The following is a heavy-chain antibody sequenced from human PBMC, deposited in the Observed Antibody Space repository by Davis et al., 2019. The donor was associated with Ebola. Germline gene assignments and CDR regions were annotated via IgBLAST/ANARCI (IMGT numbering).Heavy chain of an antibody. CDR3: ARDRVGSSWYKGFDAFDI. V-gene: IGHV1-69*04. CDR2: IIPILGIA. Sequence: SVQVSCKASGGTFSSYAISPVRHAPGHALEWMGRIIPILGIANYAQKFQGRVTITADKSTSTAYMELSSLRSEDTAVYYCARDRVGSSWYKGFDAFDIWGQGTMVTVSS. CDR1: GGTFSSYA. J-gene: IGHJ3*02. D-gene: IGHD6-13*01.